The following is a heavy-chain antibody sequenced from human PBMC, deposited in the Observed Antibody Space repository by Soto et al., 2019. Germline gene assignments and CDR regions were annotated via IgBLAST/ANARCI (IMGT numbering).Heavy chain of an antibody. CDR1: GGSISSGGYS. CDR2: IYHSGST. Sequence: SETLSLTCAVSGGSISSGGYSWSWIRQPPGKGLEWIGYIYHSGSTYYTPSLKSRVTISVDRSKNQFSLKLSSVTAADTAVYYCARVRGENFDYWGQGTLVTVSS. CDR3: ARVRGENFDY. D-gene: IGHD3-10*01. J-gene: IGHJ4*02. V-gene: IGHV4-30-2*01.